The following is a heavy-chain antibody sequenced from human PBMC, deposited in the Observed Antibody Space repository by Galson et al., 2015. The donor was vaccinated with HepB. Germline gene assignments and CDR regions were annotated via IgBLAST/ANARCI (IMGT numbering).Heavy chain of an antibody. CDR1: GGTFSSYA. CDR3: ARGGDYSNDYYHYGMDV. D-gene: IGHD4-11*01. Sequence: SVKVSCKXSGGTFSSYAISWXRQAPGQGLEWMGGIIPIXGTANYAXKFQGRVTITADESTSTAYMELSSLRSEDTAVYYCARGGDYSNDYYHYGMDVWGQGTTVTVSS. CDR2: IIPIXGTA. V-gene: IGHV1-69*13. J-gene: IGHJ6*02.